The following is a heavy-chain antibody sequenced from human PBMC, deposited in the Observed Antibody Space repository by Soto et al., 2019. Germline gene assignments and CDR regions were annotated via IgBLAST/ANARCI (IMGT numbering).Heavy chain of an antibody. D-gene: IGHD2-2*01. CDR3: AREAGYCSRTSCYRRAFDT. CDR2: VNTDGGTS. Sequence: EVQLVESGGDLVRPGGSLRLSCAASGFTFSGHWMHWVRQVPGKGLEWVSRVNTDGGTSAYADSVKGRFTISRENAKNTLSLQMSGLRAEDAAVYYCAREAGYCSRTSCYRRAFDTWGQGTTVSVSS. J-gene: IGHJ3*02. V-gene: IGHV3-74*03. CDR1: GFTFSGHW.